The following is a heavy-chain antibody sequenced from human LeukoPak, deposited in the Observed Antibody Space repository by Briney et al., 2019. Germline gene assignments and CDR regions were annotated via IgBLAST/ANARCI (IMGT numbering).Heavy chain of an antibody. D-gene: IGHD5-18*01. Sequence: PGGSLRLSCAASGFTFSSYAMHWVRQAPGKGLEYVSAISSNGGSTYYANSVKGRFTISRDNSKNTLYLQMGSLRAEDMAVYYCARDRGYSYGFDAFDIWGQGTMVTVSS. CDR2: ISSNGGST. J-gene: IGHJ3*02. V-gene: IGHV3-64*01. CDR1: GFTFSSYA. CDR3: ARDRGYSYGFDAFDI.